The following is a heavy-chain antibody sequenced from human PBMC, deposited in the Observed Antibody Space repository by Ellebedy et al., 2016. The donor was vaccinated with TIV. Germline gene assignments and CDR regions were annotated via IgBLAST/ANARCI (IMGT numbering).Heavy chain of an antibody. Sequence: GESLKISCAASGFTFSNYWMHWVRLAPGQGLVWVSHINNDGSSTNYADSVKGRFTISRDNAKNTLYLQMNSLRAEDTAVYYCARSYGGNSAYNCWGQGTLVTV. D-gene: IGHD4-23*01. V-gene: IGHV3-74*01. CDR1: GFTFSNYW. CDR3: ARSYGGNSAYNC. CDR2: INNDGSST. J-gene: IGHJ4*02.